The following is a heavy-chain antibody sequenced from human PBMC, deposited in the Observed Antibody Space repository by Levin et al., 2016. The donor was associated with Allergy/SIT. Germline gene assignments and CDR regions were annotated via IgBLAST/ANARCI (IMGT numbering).Heavy chain of an antibody. CDR2: IIPVFGDT. V-gene: IGHV1-69*01. J-gene: IGHJ3*02. CDR3: AREHYDSTGFYYSLDAFDI. Sequence: WVRQAPGQGLEWMGGIIPVFGDTHYAQKFQGRLTFTADESTNTAYLELSSLRSEDTAVYYCAREHYDSTGFYYSLDAFDIWGQGTVVTVSS. D-gene: IGHD3-22*01.